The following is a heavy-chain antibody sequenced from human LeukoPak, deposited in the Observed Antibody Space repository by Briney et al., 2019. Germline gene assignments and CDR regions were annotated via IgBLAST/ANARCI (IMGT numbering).Heavy chain of an antibody. CDR3: AKVVTVAGDLDY. Sequence: PGGSLRLSCAASEFTFSSYGMHWVHQPPGKGLEGVAVISYDGSKKYYADSVKGRFTISRDHSNNTLYLQMNRLRDEDAAVYYCAKVVTVAGDLDYWGQGTLVTVSS. CDR2: ISYDGSKK. D-gene: IGHD6-19*01. CDR1: EFTFSSYG. J-gene: IGHJ4*02. V-gene: IGHV3-30*18.